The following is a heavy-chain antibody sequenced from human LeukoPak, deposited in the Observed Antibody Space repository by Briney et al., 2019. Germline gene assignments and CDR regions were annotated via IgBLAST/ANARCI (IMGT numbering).Heavy chain of an antibody. J-gene: IGHJ4*02. CDR2: IYYSGST. CDR1: GGSISSGDYY. D-gene: IGHD3-3*01. V-gene: IGHV4-30-4*01. CDR3: QSRFLEWLLDY. Sequence: SQTLSLTCTVSGGSISSGDYYWSWIRQPPGKGLEWIGYIYYSGSTYYNPSLKSRVTISVDTSKNQFSLKLSSVTAADTAIYYCQSRFLEWLLDYWGQGTLVTVSS.